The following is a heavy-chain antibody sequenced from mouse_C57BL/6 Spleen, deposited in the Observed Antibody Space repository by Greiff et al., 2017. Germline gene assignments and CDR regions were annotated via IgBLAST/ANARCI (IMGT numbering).Heavy chain of an antibody. CDR2: IYPGDGDT. CDR3: ARSWETGTDYFDY. V-gene: IGHV1-80*01. CDR1: GYAFSSYW. J-gene: IGHJ2*01. Sequence: QVQLQQSGAELVKPGASVKISCKASGYAFSSYWMNWVKQRPGKGLEWIGKIYPGDGDTNYNGKFKGKATLTADKSSSTAYMQLSSLTSEDSAVYFGARSWETGTDYFDYWGQGTTLTVSS. D-gene: IGHD4-1*01.